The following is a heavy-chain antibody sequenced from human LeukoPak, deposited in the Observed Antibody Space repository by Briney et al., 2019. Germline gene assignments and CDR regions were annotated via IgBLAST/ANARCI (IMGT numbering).Heavy chain of an antibody. V-gene: IGHV4-4*02. J-gene: IGHJ4*02. Sequence: SETLSLTCAVSGGSISSSNWWSWVRQPPGKGLEWIGEINHSGSTNYNPSLKSRVTISVDTSKNQFSLKLSSVTAADTAVYYCAREEQQLGGDYWGQGTLVTVSS. D-gene: IGHD6-13*01. CDR3: AREEQQLGGDY. CDR1: GGSISSSNW. CDR2: INHSGST.